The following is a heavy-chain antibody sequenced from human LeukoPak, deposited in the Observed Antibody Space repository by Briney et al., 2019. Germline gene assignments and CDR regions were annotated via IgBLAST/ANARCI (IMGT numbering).Heavy chain of an antibody. D-gene: IGHD1-14*01. CDR1: GFTAITND. J-gene: IGHJ4*02. CDR3: ARGVEPLAANTLAY. CDR2: LYSDGNT. V-gene: IGHV3-53*01. Sequence: PGGSLRLSCAASGFTAITNDMTWVRQAPGKGLEWVSVLYSDGNTKYADSVQGRFTISRDNSNNTLYLEMNSLSPDDTAVYYCARGVEPLAANTLAYWGQGTLVTVSS.